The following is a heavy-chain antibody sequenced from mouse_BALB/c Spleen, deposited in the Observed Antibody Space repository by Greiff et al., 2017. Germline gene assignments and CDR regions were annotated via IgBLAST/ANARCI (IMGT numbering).Heavy chain of an antibody. CDR3: ARRLIYDGYHYAMDY. D-gene: IGHD2-3*01. CDR2: IYPGDGDT. V-gene: IGHV1-87*01. CDR1: GYTFTSYW. Sequence: VKLQQSGAELARPGASVKLSCKASGYTFTSYWMQWVKQRPGQGLEWIGAIYPGDGDTRYTQKFKGKATLTADKSSSTAYMQLSSLASEDSAVYYCARRLIYDGYHYAMDYWGQGTSVTVSS. J-gene: IGHJ4*01.